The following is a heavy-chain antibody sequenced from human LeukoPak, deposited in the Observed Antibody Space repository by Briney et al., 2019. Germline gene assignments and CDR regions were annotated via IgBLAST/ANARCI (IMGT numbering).Heavy chain of an antibody. V-gene: IGHV3-23*01. CDR3: ARGVGDGDYFDY. Sequence: QSGGSLRLSCAASGFTFSSYGMSWVRQAPGKGLEWVSAISGSGGSTYYADSVKGRFTISRDNSKNTLYLQMNSLRAEDTAVYYCARGVGDGDYFDYWGQGTLVTVSS. J-gene: IGHJ4*02. D-gene: IGHD3-10*01. CDR1: GFTFSSYG. CDR2: ISGSGGST.